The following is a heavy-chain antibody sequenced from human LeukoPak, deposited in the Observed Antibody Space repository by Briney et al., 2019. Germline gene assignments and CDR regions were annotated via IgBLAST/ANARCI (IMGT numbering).Heavy chain of an antibody. V-gene: IGHV4-59*01. D-gene: IGHD3-3*01. CDR2: IYYSGST. CDR3: ARARFWSGYYYYFDY. J-gene: IGHJ4*02. Sequence: PSETLSLTCTVSGGSTSSDYWSWIRQPPGKGLEWIGYIYYSGSTNYNPSLKSRVTISVDTSKNQFSLKLSSVTAADTAVYYCARARFWSGYYYYFDYWGQGTLVTVSS. CDR1: GGSTSSDY.